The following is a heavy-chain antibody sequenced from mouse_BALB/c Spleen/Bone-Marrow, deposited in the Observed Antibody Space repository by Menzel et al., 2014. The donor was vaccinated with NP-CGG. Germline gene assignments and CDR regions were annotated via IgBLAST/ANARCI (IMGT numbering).Heavy chain of an antibody. CDR1: GFNIEDSY. Sequence: AQLQQPGAEIVKPGASVKSSCTHSGFNIEDSYLYWMKQRPEQGLAWFGRIDPANGNTKYDQKFQGKATLTVDPSSTTAYLQLSSLTSEDTAVYYCARNYGSSLGFWGQGTTLTVSS. D-gene: IGHD1-1*01. V-gene: IGHV14-3*02. J-gene: IGHJ2*01. CDR2: IDPANGNT. CDR3: ARNYGSSLGF.